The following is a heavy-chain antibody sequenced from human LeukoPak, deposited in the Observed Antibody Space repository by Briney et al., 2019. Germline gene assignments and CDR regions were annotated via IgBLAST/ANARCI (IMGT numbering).Heavy chain of an antibody. CDR3: ARDQETGYFDY. Sequence: ASVKVSCQASGYTFTSYYMHWVRQATGQGLEWMGIINPSGGSTSYAQKFQGRVTMTRDTSTSTVYMELSSLRSEDTAVYYCARDQETGYFDYWGQGTLVTVSS. CDR1: GYTFTSYY. V-gene: IGHV1-46*01. D-gene: IGHD3-9*01. CDR2: INPSGGST. J-gene: IGHJ4*02.